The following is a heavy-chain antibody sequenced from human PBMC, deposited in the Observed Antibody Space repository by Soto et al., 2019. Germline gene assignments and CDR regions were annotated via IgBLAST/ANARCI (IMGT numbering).Heavy chain of an antibody. D-gene: IGHD3-3*01. CDR3: ARDRYSYYDFWSGSLPYYYYGMDV. CDR1: GFTFSSYG. V-gene: IGHV3-30*03. Sequence: GGSLRLSCAASGFTFSSYGMHWVRQAPGKGLEWVAVISYDGSNKYYADSVKGRFTISRDNSKNTLYLQMNSLRAEDTAVYYCARDRYSYYDFWSGSLPYYYYGMDVWGQGTTVTVSS. CDR2: ISYDGSNK. J-gene: IGHJ6*02.